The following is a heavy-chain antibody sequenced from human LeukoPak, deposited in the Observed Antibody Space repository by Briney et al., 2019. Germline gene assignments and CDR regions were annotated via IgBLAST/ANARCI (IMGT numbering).Heavy chain of an antibody. CDR1: GFTFSSYE. Sequence: GGSLRLSCAASGFTFSSYEMNWVRQAPGKGLEWVSYISSSGSTIYYADSVKGRFTISRDNAKNSLYLQMNSLRAEDTAVYYCAGLMHSGSYYYFDYWGQGTLVTVSS. V-gene: IGHV3-48*03. D-gene: IGHD1-26*01. J-gene: IGHJ4*02. CDR3: AGLMHSGSYYYFDY. CDR2: ISSSGSTI.